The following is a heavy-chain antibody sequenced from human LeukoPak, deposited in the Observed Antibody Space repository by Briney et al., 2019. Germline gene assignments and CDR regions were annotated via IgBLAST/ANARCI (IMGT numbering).Heavy chain of an antibody. CDR2: INHSGST. CDR1: GGSISSSSFY. Sequence: SETLSLTCTVSGGSISSSSFYWGWIRQPPGKGLEWIGEINHSGSTNYNPSLKSRVTISVDTSKNQFSLKLSSVTAADTAVYYCARLGGPYDYWGQGTLVTVSS. V-gene: IGHV4-39*07. CDR3: ARLGGPYDY. J-gene: IGHJ4*02. D-gene: IGHD4-23*01.